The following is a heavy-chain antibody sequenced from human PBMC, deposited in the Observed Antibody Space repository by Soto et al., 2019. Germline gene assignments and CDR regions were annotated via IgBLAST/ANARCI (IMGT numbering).Heavy chain of an antibody. CDR2: INAGNGNT. J-gene: IGHJ4*02. CDR3: ARDGGWQPDY. V-gene: IGHV1-3*01. CDR1: GYTFTSYA. Sequence: ASVKVSCKASGYTFTSYAMHWVRQAPGQRLEWMGWINAGNGNTKYSQKLQGRVTMTTDTSTSTAYMELRSLRFDDTAVYYCARDGGWQPDYWGQGTLVTVSS. D-gene: IGHD6-19*01.